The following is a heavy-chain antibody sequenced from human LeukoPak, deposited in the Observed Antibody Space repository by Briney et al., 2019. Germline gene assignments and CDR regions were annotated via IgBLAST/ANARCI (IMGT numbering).Heavy chain of an antibody. V-gene: IGHV3-48*04. J-gene: IGHJ4*02. CDR1: GFTFSSYS. D-gene: IGHD3-9*01. CDR3: ARSYYDILTGYYPGDY. CDR2: ISSSSSTI. Sequence: GGSLRLSCAASGFTFSSYSMNWVRQAPGKGLEWVSYISSSSSTIYYADSVKGRFTISRDNAKNSLYLQMNSLRAEDTAVYYCARSYYDILTGYYPGDYWGQGTLVTVSS.